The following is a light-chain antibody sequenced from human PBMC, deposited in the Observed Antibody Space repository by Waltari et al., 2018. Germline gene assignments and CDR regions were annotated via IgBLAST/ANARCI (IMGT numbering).Light chain of an antibody. J-gene: IGKJ3*01. V-gene: IGKV3-15*01. Sequence: EIVMTQSPATLSVSPGERATLSCRASQSVTSNLAWYQQKPGQAPRLLIYGASTRATDIPARFSGSGSGAEFTLTISSLQSEDFAVYYCQQYNFWPGFTFGPGTKVDIK. CDR2: GAS. CDR1: QSVTSN. CDR3: QQYNFWPGFT.